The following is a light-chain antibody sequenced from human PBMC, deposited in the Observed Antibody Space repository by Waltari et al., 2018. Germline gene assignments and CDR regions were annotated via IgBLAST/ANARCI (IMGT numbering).Light chain of an antibody. CDR2: GAF. V-gene: IGKV3-20*01. Sequence: EIVLTQSPGTLSLSPGERATLSCRASQSVSSTYLAWYQQKPGQAPRLLIYGAFNRATGIPDMFSGNGSGTDFTLSISRLEPEDFAVYYCQHYGSSTYTFGQGTTLKIK. CDR1: QSVSSTY. J-gene: IGKJ2*01. CDR3: QHYGSSTYT.